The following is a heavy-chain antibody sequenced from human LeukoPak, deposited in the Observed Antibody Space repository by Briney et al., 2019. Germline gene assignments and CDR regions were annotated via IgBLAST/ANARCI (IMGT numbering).Heavy chain of an antibody. CDR1: GFTFDNYV. J-gene: IGHJ4*02. Sequence: TGGSLRLSCAASGFTFDNYVMHWVRQAPGKGLEWVSSISWNSGKIDYADSVKGRFTISRDNAKNSLYLQMNSLRAEDTALYYCAKAITYSGSYCFDYWGQGTLVTVSS. CDR2: ISWNSGKI. CDR3: AKAITYSGSYCFDY. V-gene: IGHV3-9*01. D-gene: IGHD1-26*01.